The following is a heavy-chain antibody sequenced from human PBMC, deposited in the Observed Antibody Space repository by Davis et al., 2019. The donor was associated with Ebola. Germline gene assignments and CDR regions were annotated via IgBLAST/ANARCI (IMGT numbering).Heavy chain of an antibody. D-gene: IGHD4-17*01. V-gene: IGHV3-48*01. J-gene: IGHJ4*02. CDR3: ARVDENGDTDY. CDR1: GFTMDDYG. CDR2: ISSSSSTI. Sequence: GGSLRLSCAASGFTMDDYGMSWVRHAPGKGLEWVSYISSSSSTIYYADSVKGRFTISRDNAKNSLYLQMNSLRAEDTAVYFCARVDENGDTDYWGQGTLVTVSS.